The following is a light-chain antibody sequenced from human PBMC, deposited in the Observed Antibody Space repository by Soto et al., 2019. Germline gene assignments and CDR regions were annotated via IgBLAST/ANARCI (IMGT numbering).Light chain of an antibody. CDR3: AAWDDSLSGVV. CDR1: SSNIGNNF. CDR2: RNV. Sequence: QLVLTQPPSASGTPGQRVTIFCSGSSSNIGNNFAYWYQQLPGTAPKLLIYRNVQRPSGVPDRFSGSKSGSSASLAISGLRSEDEADYYCAAWDDSLSGVVFGGGTKLTVL. V-gene: IGLV1-47*01. J-gene: IGLJ2*01.